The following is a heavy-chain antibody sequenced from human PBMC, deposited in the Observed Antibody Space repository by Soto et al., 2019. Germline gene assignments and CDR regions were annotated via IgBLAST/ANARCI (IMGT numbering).Heavy chain of an antibody. J-gene: IGHJ5*02. Sequence: PSETLSLTCTVSGGSVSSGSYYWSWIRQPPGKGLEWIGYIYYSGSTNYNPSLKSRVTISVDTSKNQFSLKLSSVTAADTAVYYCARKMTTVTRRHFDPWGQGTLVTVSS. D-gene: IGHD4-17*01. V-gene: IGHV4-61*01. CDR3: ARKMTTVTRRHFDP. CDR2: IYYSGST. CDR1: GGSVSSGSYY.